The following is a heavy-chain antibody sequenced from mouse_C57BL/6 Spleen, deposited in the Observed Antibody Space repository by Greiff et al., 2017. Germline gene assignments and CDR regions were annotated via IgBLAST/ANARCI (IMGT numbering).Heavy chain of an antibody. CDR2: IYPRSGNT. V-gene: IGHV1-81*01. J-gene: IGHJ3*01. CDR3: AREEALGRRFAY. Sequence: QVQLKQSGAELARPGASVKLSCKASGYTFTSYGISWVKQRTGQGLEWIGEIYPRSGNTYYTEKFKGKATLTADKSSSTAYMELRSLTSEDSAVYFCAREEALGRRFAYWGQGTLVTVSA. D-gene: IGHD4-1*01. CDR1: GYTFTSYG.